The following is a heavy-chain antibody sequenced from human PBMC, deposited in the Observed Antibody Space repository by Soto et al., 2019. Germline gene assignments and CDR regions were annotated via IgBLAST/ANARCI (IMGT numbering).Heavy chain of an antibody. Sequence: PSETLSLTCTVSGGSISTGGHYWNWIRQHPGKGLEWIGYIYYSGSTYYNPSLKSRATISIDTSKKQFSLKLNSVTAADTAVYYCARTSGDWYHLYDYWGQGTLVTVSS. D-gene: IGHD6-19*01. CDR2: IYYSGST. CDR1: GGSISTGGHY. CDR3: ARTSGDWYHLYDY. V-gene: IGHV4-31*03. J-gene: IGHJ4*02.